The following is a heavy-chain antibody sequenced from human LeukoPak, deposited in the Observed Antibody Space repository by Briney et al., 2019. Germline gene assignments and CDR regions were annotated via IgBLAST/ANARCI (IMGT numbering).Heavy chain of an antibody. V-gene: IGHV1-69*05. CDR1: GGTFSSYA. CDR3: ARSPRPYYYDSSGLGGSFDY. CDR2: IIPIFGTA. D-gene: IGHD3-22*01. Sequence: ASVKVSCKASGGTFSSYAISWVRQAPGQGLEWMGGIIPIFGTANYTQKFQGRVTITTDESTSTAYMELSSLRSEDTAVYYCARSPRPYYYDSSGLGGSFDYWGQGTLVTVSS. J-gene: IGHJ4*02.